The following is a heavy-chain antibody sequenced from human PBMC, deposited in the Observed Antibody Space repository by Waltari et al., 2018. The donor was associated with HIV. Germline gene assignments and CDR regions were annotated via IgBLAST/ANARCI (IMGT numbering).Heavy chain of an antibody. CDR3: ARDGGRRDGYAIHAFDI. V-gene: IGHV4-59*01. D-gene: IGHD5-12*01. J-gene: IGHJ3*02. CDR1: GGSISSYY. CDR2: IYYSGGT. Sequence: QVQLQESGPGLVKPSETLSLTCTVSGGSISSYYWSWIRQPPGKGLEWIGYIYYSGGTNYNPSRKSRVTVSVDTSKNQFSLKLSSVNAADTAVYYCARDGGRRDGYAIHAFDIWGQGTMVTVSS.